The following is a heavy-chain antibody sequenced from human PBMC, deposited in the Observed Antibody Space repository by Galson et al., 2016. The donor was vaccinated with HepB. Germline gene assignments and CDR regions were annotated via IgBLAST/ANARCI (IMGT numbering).Heavy chain of an antibody. D-gene: IGHD3-9*01. CDR3: ASYPGYFPGS. Sequence: LRLSCAGSANVWMTQASMSWVRQAPGKGLEWVSYISSSGNTIYYADSVKGRFTISRDNAENSLYLQMNSLRAEDTAVYYCASYPGYFPGSWGQGTLVTVSS. CDR1: ANVWMTQA. V-gene: IGHV3-48*03. J-gene: IGHJ4*02. CDR2: ISSSGNTI.